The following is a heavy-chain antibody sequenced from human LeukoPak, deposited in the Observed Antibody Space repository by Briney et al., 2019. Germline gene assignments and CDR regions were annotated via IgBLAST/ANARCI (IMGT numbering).Heavy chain of an antibody. D-gene: IGHD4-11*01. CDR1: GFIFSNYE. V-gene: IGHV3-48*03. CDR2: ISNSGSTI. Sequence: TGGSLRLSCAASGFIFSNYEMNWVRQAPGKGLEWVSYISNSGSTIYYADSAKGRFTISRDNAKNSLYLQMNSLRADDTAVYYCARGGYSNANKFYYYGMDVWGQGTTVTV. CDR3: ARGGYSNANKFYYYGMDV. J-gene: IGHJ6*02.